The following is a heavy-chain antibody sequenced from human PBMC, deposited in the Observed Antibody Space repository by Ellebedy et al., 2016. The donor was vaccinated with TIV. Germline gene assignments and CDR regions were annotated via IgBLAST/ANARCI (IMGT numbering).Heavy chain of an antibody. D-gene: IGHD2-2*01. CDR2: IWYDGSNK. Sequence: GGSLRLSXAASGFTFSSYGMHWVRQAPGKGLEWVAVIWYDGSNKNYADSVKGRFTISRDNSKNTLYLQMNSLRDEDTAVYYCARDWRYHLLNISVDWFDPWGQGTLVTVSS. CDR1: GFTFSSYG. CDR3: ARDWRYHLLNISVDWFDP. V-gene: IGHV3-33*01. J-gene: IGHJ5*02.